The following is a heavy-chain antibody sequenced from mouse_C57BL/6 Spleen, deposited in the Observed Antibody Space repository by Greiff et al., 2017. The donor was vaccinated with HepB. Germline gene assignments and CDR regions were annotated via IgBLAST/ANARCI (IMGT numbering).Heavy chain of an antibody. Sequence: EVKLMESGGGLVKPGGSLKLSCAASGFTFSSYTMSWVRQTPEKRLEWVATISGGGGNTYYPDSVKGRFTISRDNAKNTQYLQMSSLRSEDTALYYCARSLTGTDYAMDYWGQGTSVTVSS. CDR2: ISGGGGNT. CDR3: ARSLTGTDYAMDY. V-gene: IGHV5-9*01. J-gene: IGHJ4*01. CDR1: GFTFSSYT. D-gene: IGHD4-1*01.